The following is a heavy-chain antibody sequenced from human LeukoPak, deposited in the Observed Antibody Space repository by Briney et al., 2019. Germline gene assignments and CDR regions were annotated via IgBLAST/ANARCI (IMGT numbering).Heavy chain of an antibody. Sequence: GGSLRLSCAASGFTFGDYAMSWVRQAPGKGLEWVGFIRSKAYGGTTEYAASVKGRFTISRDDSKSIAYLQMNSLKTEDTAVYYCTRGGRNYDFTYYFDYWGQGTLVTVPS. D-gene: IGHD3-3*01. CDR2: IRSKAYGGTT. CDR1: GFTFGDYA. J-gene: IGHJ4*02. CDR3: TRGGRNYDFTYYFDY. V-gene: IGHV3-49*04.